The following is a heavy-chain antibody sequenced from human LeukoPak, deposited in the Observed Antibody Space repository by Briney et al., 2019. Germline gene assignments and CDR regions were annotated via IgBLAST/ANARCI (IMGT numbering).Heavy chain of an antibody. V-gene: IGHV4-39*01. CDR1: GDSISSGSYY. Sequence: PSETLSLTCTVSGDSISSGSYYWNWIRQPAGKGLEWIGSIYYSGDTYYNPSLKSRRVTISVDTSKNQFSLRLSSVTAADTAVYYCARHQWHYYYYMGVWGKGSTVTVSS. CDR3: ARHQWHYYYYMGV. CDR2: IYYSGDT. J-gene: IGHJ6*03. D-gene: IGHD6-19*01.